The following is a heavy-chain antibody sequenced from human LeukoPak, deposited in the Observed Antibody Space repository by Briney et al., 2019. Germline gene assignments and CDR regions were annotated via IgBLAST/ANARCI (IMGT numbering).Heavy chain of an antibody. D-gene: IGHD2-2*01. CDR2: ISDDSNYI. CDR3: ANHLACGSTSCPPFDY. Sequence: ETLSLTCTVSGGSISSSSYYWGWIRQPPGKGLEWVSSISDDSNYIYYADSVEGRFTISRDNAKNSLYLQMNSLRAEDTAVYYCANHLACGSTSCPPFDYWGQGTLVTVSS. V-gene: IGHV3-21*01. J-gene: IGHJ4*02. CDR1: GGSISSSS.